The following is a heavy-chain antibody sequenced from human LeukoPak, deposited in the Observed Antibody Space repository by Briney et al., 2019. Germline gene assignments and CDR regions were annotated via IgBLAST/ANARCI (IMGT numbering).Heavy chain of an antibody. CDR2: INAGNGET. CDR3: ARGVSYCSSTSCYGGAFDI. CDR1: GDTLTSYT. J-gene: IGHJ3*02. Sequence: RASVKVSCKASGDTLTSYTMHWVPQAPGARRERMGWINAGNGETKYTQKFQGRVTITRDTSASTAYMELSSLRSEDTAVYYCARGVSYCSSTSCYGGAFDIWGQGTMVTVSS. V-gene: IGHV1-3*01. D-gene: IGHD2-2*01.